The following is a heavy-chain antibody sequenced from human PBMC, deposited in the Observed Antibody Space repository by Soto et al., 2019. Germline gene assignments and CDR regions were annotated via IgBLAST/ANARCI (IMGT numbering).Heavy chain of an antibody. CDR3: ANNYGDYDYYYYGMDV. J-gene: IGHJ6*02. Sequence: EVQLLESGGGLVQPGGSLRLSCAASGFTFSSYAMSWVRQAPGKGLEWVSAISGSGGSTYYADSVKGRFTISRDNSKNTRNLQMNSLRAEDTAVYYCANNYGDYDYYYYGMDVWGQGTTVTVSS. V-gene: IGHV3-23*01. CDR2: ISGSGGST. CDR1: GFTFSSYA. D-gene: IGHD4-17*01.